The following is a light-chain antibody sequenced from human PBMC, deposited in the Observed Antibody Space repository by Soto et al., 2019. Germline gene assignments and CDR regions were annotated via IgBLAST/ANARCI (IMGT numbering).Light chain of an antibody. CDR2: KAS. CDR3: QHYNIYSTT. Sequence: DIQMTQSPSPLSSSVGDRVTITCRASQSISNWLAWYQQKPGKAPKVLIYKASNLESGVPSRFSGSGSGTEFTLTISSLQPDDFATYYCQHYNIYSTTFGQGTKLEIK. J-gene: IGKJ2*01. CDR1: QSISNW. V-gene: IGKV1-5*03.